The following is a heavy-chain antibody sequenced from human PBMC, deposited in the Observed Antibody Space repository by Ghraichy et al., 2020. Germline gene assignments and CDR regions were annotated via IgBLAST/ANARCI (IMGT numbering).Heavy chain of an antibody. Sequence: SQTLSLTCSVSGGSITTDQWSWIRQPPGKALESIGWISYPRGANYNPSLKTRVTMSLDTSKNQFSLTLTSMTAADTAVYFCVRHGSTSAPVDWGQGALVTVSS. CDR1: GGSITTDQ. CDR3: VRHGSTSAPVD. V-gene: IGHV4-59*08. CDR2: ISYPRGA. J-gene: IGHJ4*02. D-gene: IGHD3-10*01.